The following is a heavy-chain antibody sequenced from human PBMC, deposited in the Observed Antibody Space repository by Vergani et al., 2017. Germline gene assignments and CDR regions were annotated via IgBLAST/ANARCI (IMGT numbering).Heavy chain of an antibody. CDR3: GEKRGAWLAAYCHSENF. CDR2: MDYSGST. D-gene: IGHD1-26*01. V-gene: IGHV4-39*01. CDR1: CYSVISTDYH. J-gene: IGHJ4*02. Sequence: QVQLQESGPGLVKPSETLSLTCTVSCYSVISTDYHWGWIRQPPGKGLEWIGSMDYSGSTSYNPSLESRISISFETPTNQFSLWLTSVNAAGTAVYYCGEKRGAWLAAYCHSENFGGPGTMVGGSS.